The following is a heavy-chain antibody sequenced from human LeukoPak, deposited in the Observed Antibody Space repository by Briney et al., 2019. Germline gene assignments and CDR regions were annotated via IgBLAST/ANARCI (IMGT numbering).Heavy chain of an antibody. D-gene: IGHD4-17*01. CDR3: ARDSVTTGYYFKY. V-gene: IGHV3-23*01. CDR2: IRGSGDNT. Sequence: GGSLRLSCAASGFTFSSYAMSWVRQAPGKGLEWVSGIRGSGDNTYYADSVKGRFTISRDNSKNTLYLQMNSLRAEDTAVYYCARDSVTTGYYFKYWGQGTLVTVSS. CDR1: GFTFSSYA. J-gene: IGHJ4*02.